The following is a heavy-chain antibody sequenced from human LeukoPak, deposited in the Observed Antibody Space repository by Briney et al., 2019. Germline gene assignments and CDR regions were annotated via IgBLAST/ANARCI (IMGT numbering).Heavy chain of an antibody. Sequence: GGSLRLSCAASGFTFSNYAMNWVRQAPGEGLEWVSGISAGGGSTPYADSVKGRFLISRDNSGSTLYMQMNNLRADDTAAYFCARKAPSGFHDSWGQGTLVAVSS. V-gene: IGHV3-23*01. CDR1: GFTFSNYA. CDR3: ARKAPSGFHDS. CDR2: ISAGGGST. J-gene: IGHJ4*02. D-gene: IGHD3-22*01.